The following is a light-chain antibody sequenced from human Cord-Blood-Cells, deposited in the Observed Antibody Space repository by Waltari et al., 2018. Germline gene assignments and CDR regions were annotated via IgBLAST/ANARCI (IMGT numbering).Light chain of an antibody. J-gene: IGLJ3*02. CDR3: SSYTSSSTLGV. V-gene: IGLV2-14*01. CDR2: DVS. CDR1: SSDVGGYNY. Sequence: QSALTQPASVSGSPGQSITISCTGTSSDVGGYNYVSWYQQHPGKAPKLMIYDVSKRPSGVSNRFSGSKSGNTASLTISGLQAEDGADYYCSSYTSSSTLGVFGGGTKLTVL.